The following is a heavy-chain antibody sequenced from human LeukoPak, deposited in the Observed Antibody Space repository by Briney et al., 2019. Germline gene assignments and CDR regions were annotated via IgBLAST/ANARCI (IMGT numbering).Heavy chain of an antibody. D-gene: IGHD2-21*01. CDR1: GGTFSIYA. Sequence: ASVKVSCKASGGTFSIYAINWVRQAPGQGLEWMGWISAYNGYTHYAQMLQGRVTMTTDTPTSTAYMELRSLRSDDTAVYYCVRDGHRLFDYYYNYMDVWGKGTTDTVSS. V-gene: IGHV1-18*01. CDR3: VRDGHRLFDYYYNYMDV. CDR2: ISAYNGYT. J-gene: IGHJ6*03.